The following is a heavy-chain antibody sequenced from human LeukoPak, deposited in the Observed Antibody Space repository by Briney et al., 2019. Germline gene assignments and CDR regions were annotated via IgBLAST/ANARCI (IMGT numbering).Heavy chain of an antibody. CDR3: ARFSTQWLDGDY. CDR2: IYYSGST. V-gene: IGHV4-39*07. CDR1: GGSMSRSSYY. Sequence: SETLSLTCTVSGGSMSRSSYYWVWIRQPPGKGLEWIGGIYYSGSTYYNPSPKSRVTISVDTSKNQFSLKLSSVTAADTAVYYCARFSTQWLDGDYWGQGTLVTVSS. J-gene: IGHJ4*02. D-gene: IGHD6-19*01.